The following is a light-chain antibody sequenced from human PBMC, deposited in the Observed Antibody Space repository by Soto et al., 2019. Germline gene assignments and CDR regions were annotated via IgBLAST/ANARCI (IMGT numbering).Light chain of an antibody. CDR1: QTVSSVH. CDR3: QQYDRWPVT. CDR2: GAS. J-gene: IGKJ4*01. Sequence: EIVLTQSPGTLSLSPGERATLSCRASQTVSSVHLAWYQQKRGQAPRLFIYGASSRAAGIPDRFSGSGSGTEFTLTIDRLQSADFAVYYCQQYDRWPVTFGGGTKVDIK. V-gene: IGKV3-20*01.